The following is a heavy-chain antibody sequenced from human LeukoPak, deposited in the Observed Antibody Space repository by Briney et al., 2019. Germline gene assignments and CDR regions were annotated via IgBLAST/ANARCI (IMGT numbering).Heavy chain of an antibody. CDR2: IGIVGDT. CDR3: TRDRYGMDV. Sequence: PGGSLRLSCAASGFSFSSYWMHWVRQAAGKSLGRVSGIGIVGDTHYPGAVKGRFTISRENAKNSLYLQMNSLRAGDTAVYYCTRDRYGMDVWGQGTTVTVSS. V-gene: IGHV3-13*01. J-gene: IGHJ6*02. CDR1: GFSFSSYW.